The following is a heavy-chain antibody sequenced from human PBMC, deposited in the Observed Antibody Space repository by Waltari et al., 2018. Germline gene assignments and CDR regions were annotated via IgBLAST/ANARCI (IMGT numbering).Heavy chain of an antibody. CDR2: ISYDGTVQ. J-gene: IGHJ4*02. CDR3: ARRKEMTRINSPCFDY. V-gene: IGHV3-30*01. CDR1: GFTFSNYA. Sequence: QVQLVESGGGVVQPGRSLRLSCAVSGFTFSNYAMYWLRQAPGKGLEWGALISYDGTVQHYADSVKGRFTISRDNSNNTLYLQMNSLRPDDTAVIYCARRKEMTRINSPCFDYWGQGTPVTVSS.